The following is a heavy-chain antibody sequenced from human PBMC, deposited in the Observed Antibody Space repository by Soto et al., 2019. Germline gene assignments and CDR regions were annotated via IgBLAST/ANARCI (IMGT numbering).Heavy chain of an antibody. Sequence: EVQLVESGGGLVQPGGSLRLSCAASGFTFSAYWMSWVRQTPGKGLEWVANIKHDGSEQYYVDSVKGRFTISRDNAKNSLFLEMNSLRGDDPAVFYCAIITRGFSMDVWGQGTTVTVSS. D-gene: IGHD1-20*01. J-gene: IGHJ6*02. CDR3: AIITRGFSMDV. CDR2: IKHDGSEQ. V-gene: IGHV3-7*01. CDR1: GFTFSAYW.